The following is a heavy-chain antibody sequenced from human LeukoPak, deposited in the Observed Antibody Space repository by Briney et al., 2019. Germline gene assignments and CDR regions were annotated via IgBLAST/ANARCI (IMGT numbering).Heavy chain of an antibody. D-gene: IGHD4-23*01. J-gene: IGHJ4*02. Sequence: SVKVSCRASGGTFSSYAISWVRQAPGQGLEWMGGIIPIFGTANYAQKFQGRVTITADESTSTAYMELSSLRSEDTAVYYCARGRDYGGTIDYWGQGTLVTVSS. V-gene: IGHV1-69*13. CDR2: IIPIFGTA. CDR1: GGTFSSYA. CDR3: ARGRDYGGTIDY.